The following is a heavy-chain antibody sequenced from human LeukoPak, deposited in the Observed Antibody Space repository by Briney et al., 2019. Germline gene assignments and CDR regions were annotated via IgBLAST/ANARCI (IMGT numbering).Heavy chain of an antibody. J-gene: IGHJ4*02. CDR3: AGERRSGSYFYFDY. V-gene: IGHV4-59*01. D-gene: IGHD1-26*01. CDR1: SGSISSYY. Sequence: PSETLSLTCTVSSGSISSYYWSWIRQPPGKGLEWIGYIYYSGSTNYNPSLKSRVTISVDTSKNQFSLKVSSVTAADTAVYYCAGERRSGSYFYFDYWGQGTLVTVPS. CDR2: IYYSGST.